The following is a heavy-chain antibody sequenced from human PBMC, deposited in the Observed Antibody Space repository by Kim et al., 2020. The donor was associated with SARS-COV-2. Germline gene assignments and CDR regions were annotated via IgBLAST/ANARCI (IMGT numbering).Heavy chain of an antibody. CDR2: ISAGNGNT. J-gene: IGHJ5*02. V-gene: IGHV1-3*01. CDR1: GYTFTSYA. Sequence: ASVKVSCKASGYTFTSYAMHWVRQAPGQRLEWMGWISAGNGNTKYSQKFQGRVTITRDTSASTAYMELSSLRSEDTAVYYCARAADSSSWRGGWFDPWGQGTLVTVSS. CDR3: ARAADSSSWRGGWFDP. D-gene: IGHD6-13*01.